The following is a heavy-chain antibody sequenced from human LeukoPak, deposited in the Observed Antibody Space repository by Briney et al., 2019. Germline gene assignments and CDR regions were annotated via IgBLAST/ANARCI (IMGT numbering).Heavy chain of an antibody. CDR2: IIPIFGTA. J-gene: IGHJ2*01. CDR3: ARVSSFDWYLDL. V-gene: IGHV1-69*05. CDR1: GGTFSSYA. D-gene: IGHD1-1*01. Sequence: GSSVTLSCTASGGTFSSYAISWVRQAPGHGLEWMGAIIPIFGTANYAQKFQGRVTITTDESTSTAYMELSSLRSEDTAVYYCARVSSFDWYLDLWGRSTLVTVSS.